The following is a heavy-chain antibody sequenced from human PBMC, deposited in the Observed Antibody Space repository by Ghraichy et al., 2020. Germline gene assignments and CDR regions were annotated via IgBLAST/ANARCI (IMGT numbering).Heavy chain of an antibody. CDR2: ISSSSSYI. Sequence: LSLTCVASGFTFSSYSMNWVRQAPGKGLEWVSSISSSSSYIYYADSVKGRFTISRDNAKNSLYLQMNSLRAEDTAVYYCARDRKGLALDYWGQGTLVTVSS. CDR3: ARDRKGLALDY. CDR1: GFTFSSYS. J-gene: IGHJ4*02. V-gene: IGHV3-21*01.